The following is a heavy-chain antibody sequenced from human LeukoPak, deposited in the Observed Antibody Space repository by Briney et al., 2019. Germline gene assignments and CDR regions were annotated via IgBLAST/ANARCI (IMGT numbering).Heavy chain of an antibody. Sequence: GGSLRLSCAASGLTFSSYGMPWVRQAPGKGLEWVAFIRYDGSNKYYADSVKGRFTISRDNSKNTLYLQMNSLRAEDTAVYYCAKERGWTAAFDIWGQGTMVTVSS. J-gene: IGHJ3*02. CDR1: GLTFSSYG. D-gene: IGHD6-19*01. CDR2: IRYDGSNK. V-gene: IGHV3-30*02. CDR3: AKERGWTAAFDI.